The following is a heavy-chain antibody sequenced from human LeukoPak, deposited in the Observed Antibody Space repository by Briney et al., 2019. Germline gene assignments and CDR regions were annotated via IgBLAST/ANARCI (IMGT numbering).Heavy chain of an antibody. Sequence: GGSLRLSCAASGFTFSSYGMSWVRQAPGKGLEWVSAISGSGGSTYYADSVKGRFTISRDSAKNSLYLQMNSLRAEDTAVYYCARDRDYFDSSGREFHWYFDLWGRGTLVTVSS. CDR3: ARDRDYFDSSGREFHWYFDL. V-gene: IGHV3-23*01. CDR1: GFTFSSYG. CDR2: ISGSGGST. J-gene: IGHJ2*01. D-gene: IGHD3-22*01.